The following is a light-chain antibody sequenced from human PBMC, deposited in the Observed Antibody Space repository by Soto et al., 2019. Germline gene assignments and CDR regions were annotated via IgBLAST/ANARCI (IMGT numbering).Light chain of an antibody. CDR1: QNIGNK. Sequence: EIVMTQSPATLSVSPGGRATLSCRASQNIGNKLAWYQHKPGQAPRVLIYDTSTRAAGIPARFSGSGSETNFTLTIITLQSEDFAVYYCQQYNNWPPITFGQGTRLEIK. CDR2: DTS. V-gene: IGKV3-15*01. J-gene: IGKJ5*01. CDR3: QQYNNWPPIT.